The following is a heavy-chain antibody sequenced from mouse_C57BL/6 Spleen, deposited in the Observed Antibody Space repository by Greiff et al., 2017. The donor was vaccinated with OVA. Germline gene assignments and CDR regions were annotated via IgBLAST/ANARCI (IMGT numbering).Heavy chain of an antibody. J-gene: IGHJ3*01. CDR1: GYTFTSYW. CDR3: AGYGSSSAWFAY. CDR2: IDPSDSYT. Sequence: VKLQQPGAELVKPGASVKLSCKASGYTFTSYWMQWVKQRPGQGLEWIGEIDPSDSYTNYNQKFKGKATLTVDTSSSTAYMQLSSLTSEDSAVYYCAGYGSSSAWFAYWGQGTLVTVSA. V-gene: IGHV1-50*01. D-gene: IGHD1-1*01.